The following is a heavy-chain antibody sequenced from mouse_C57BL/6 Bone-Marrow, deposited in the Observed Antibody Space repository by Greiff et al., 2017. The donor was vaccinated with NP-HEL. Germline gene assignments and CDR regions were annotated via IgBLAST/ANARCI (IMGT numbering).Heavy chain of an antibody. Sequence: EVKLMESGGGLVQPGGSLKLSCAASGFTFSDYYMYWVRQTPEKRLEWVAYISNGGGSTYYPDTVKGRFTISRDNAKNTLYLQMSRLKSEDTAMYYCARQTGWLRRALGYWGQGTSVTASS. CDR3: ARQTGWLRRALGY. V-gene: IGHV5-12*01. CDR2: ISNGGGST. D-gene: IGHD2-2*01. J-gene: IGHJ4*01. CDR1: GFTFSDYY.